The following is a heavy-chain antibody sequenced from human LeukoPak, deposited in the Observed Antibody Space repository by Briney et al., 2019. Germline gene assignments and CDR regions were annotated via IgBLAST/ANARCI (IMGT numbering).Heavy chain of an antibody. CDR3: GCSVGGYTRFGF. CDR2: ISGSGGST. J-gene: IGHJ4*02. Sequence: GGSLRLSCAASGFTFSSHAMTWVRQVPGKGLEWVSAISGSGGSTYYADSVKGRFTISRDNSKNTLYLQMDSLRAEDTAVYYCGCSVGGYTRFGFWGQGTLVTVSS. D-gene: IGHD2-15*01. CDR1: GFTFSSHA. V-gene: IGHV3-23*01.